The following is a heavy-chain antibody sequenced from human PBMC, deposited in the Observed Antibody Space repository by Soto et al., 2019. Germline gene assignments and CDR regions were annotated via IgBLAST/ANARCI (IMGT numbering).Heavy chain of an antibody. D-gene: IGHD1-20*01. CDR1: GFTFSNAW. Sequence: EVQLVESGGGLVKPGGSLRLSCAASGFTFSNAWMNWVRQAPGTGLEWVGRIKSKTDGGTTDYAAPVKGRFTISRDDSKNTLYLQMNSLKTEDTAVYYCTTGPTWGGITGTTANWGQGTLVTVSS. V-gene: IGHV3-15*07. CDR2: IKSKTDGGTT. CDR3: TTGPTWGGITGTTAN. J-gene: IGHJ4*02.